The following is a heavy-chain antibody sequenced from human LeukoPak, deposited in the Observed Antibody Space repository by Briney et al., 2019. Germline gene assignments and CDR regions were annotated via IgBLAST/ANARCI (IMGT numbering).Heavy chain of an antibody. CDR3: ARVRGYYDLIDDY. CDR2: ISSSSSYI. D-gene: IGHD3-22*01. J-gene: IGHJ4*02. CDR1: GFTFSSYS. Sequence: GGSLRLSCAASGFTFSSYSMNWVRQAPGKGLEWVSSISSSSSYIYYADSVKGRFTISRDNAKNSLYLQMNSLRAEDTAVYYCARVRGYYDLIDDYWGQGTLVTVSS. V-gene: IGHV3-21*01.